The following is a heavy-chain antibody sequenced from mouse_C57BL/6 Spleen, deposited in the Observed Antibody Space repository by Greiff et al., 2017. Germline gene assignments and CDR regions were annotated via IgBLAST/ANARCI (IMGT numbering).Heavy chain of an antibody. CDR3: ARDGKLGFDY. J-gene: IGHJ2*01. CDR1: GFTFCSYA. Sequence: DVQLVESGGGLVKPGGSLKLSCAASGFTFCSYAMSWVRQTPEKRLEWVATISDGGSYTYYPDNVKGRFTISRDNAKNNLYLQMSHLKSEDTAMYYCARDGKLGFDYWGQGTTLTVSS. V-gene: IGHV5-4*01. CDR2: ISDGGSYT. D-gene: IGHD4-1*01.